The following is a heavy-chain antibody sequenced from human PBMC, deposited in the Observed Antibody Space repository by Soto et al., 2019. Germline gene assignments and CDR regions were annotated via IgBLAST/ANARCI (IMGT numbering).Heavy chain of an antibody. Sequence: ASVKVSCKASGYTFTGYYMHWVRQAPGQGLEWMGWINPNSGGTNYAQKFQGWVTMTRDTSISTAYMELSRLRSDDTAVYYCARSALPTTVTTTYYYYYMDVWGKGTTVTVSS. D-gene: IGHD4-17*01. CDR1: GYTFTGYY. V-gene: IGHV1-2*04. CDR3: ARSALPTTVTTTYYYYYMDV. J-gene: IGHJ6*03. CDR2: INPNSGGT.